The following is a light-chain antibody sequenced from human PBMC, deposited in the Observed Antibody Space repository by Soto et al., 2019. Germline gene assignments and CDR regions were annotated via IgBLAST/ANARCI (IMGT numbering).Light chain of an antibody. V-gene: IGLV2-11*01. CDR3: CSYAGSYTDV. Sequence: QSALTQPRSVSGSPGQSVTIPCTGTSSDVGNYNYVSWYQQHPGKAPKLMIYDVTRRPSGVPDRFSGSRSGNTASLTISGLQAEDEADYYCCSYAGSYTDVFGIGTKLTVL. J-gene: IGLJ1*01. CDR2: DVT. CDR1: SSDVGNYNY.